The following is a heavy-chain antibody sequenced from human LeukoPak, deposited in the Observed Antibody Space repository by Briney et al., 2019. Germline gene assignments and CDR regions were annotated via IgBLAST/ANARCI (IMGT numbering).Heavy chain of an antibody. CDR3: AKDGTSGWYSGWYFDL. J-gene: IGHJ2*01. V-gene: IGHV3-30*18. Sequence: QPGRSLRLSCAASGFTFSSYGMHWVRQAPGKGLEWVAVISYDGSNKNYADSVKGRFTISRDNSKNTLYLQMNSLRAEDTAVYYCAKDGTSGWYSGWYFDLWGRGTLVTVSS. D-gene: IGHD6-19*01. CDR1: GFTFSSYG. CDR2: ISYDGSNK.